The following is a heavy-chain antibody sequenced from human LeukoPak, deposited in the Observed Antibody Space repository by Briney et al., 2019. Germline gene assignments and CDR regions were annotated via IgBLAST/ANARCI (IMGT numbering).Heavy chain of an antibody. Sequence: PGGSLRLSCAASGFTFDDYAMHWVRQAPGKGLEWVSLISGDGGSTYYADSVKGRFTISRYNSKNSLYLQMNSLRTEDTAFYYCAKARYCSGGSCDTIDYWGQGTLVTVSS. J-gene: IGHJ4*02. V-gene: IGHV3-43*02. D-gene: IGHD2-15*01. CDR3: AKARYCSGGSCDTIDY. CDR1: GFTFDDYA. CDR2: ISGDGGST.